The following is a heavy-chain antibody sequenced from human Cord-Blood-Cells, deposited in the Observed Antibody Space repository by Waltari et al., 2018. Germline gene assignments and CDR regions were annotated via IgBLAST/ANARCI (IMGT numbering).Heavy chain of an antibody. J-gene: IGHJ4*02. CDR3: ARRDYYGSGSYDY. Sequence: QLQLQESGPGLVKPSETLSLTCTVSGGSISSSSYYWGWIRQPPGKGLEWIGSFYYSGSTYYTPSLKSRLTISVDTSKNQFSLKLSSVTAADTAVYYCARRDYYGSGSYDYWGQGTLVTVSS. D-gene: IGHD3-10*01. CDR2: FYYSGST. CDR1: GGSISSSSYY. V-gene: IGHV4-39*01.